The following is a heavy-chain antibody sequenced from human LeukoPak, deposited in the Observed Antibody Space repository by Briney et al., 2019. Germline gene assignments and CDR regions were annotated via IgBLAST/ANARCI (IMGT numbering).Heavy chain of an antibody. J-gene: IGHJ6*02. Sequence: SETLSLTCTVSGGSISSGSYYWSWIRQPAGKGLEWIGRIYTSGSTNYNPSLKSRVTISVDTSKNQFSLKLSSVTAADTAVYYCARDTSTVTTLYYYYGMDVWGQGTTVTVSS. D-gene: IGHD4-17*01. CDR1: GGSISSGSYY. V-gene: IGHV4-61*02. CDR3: ARDTSTVTTLYYYYGMDV. CDR2: IYTSGST.